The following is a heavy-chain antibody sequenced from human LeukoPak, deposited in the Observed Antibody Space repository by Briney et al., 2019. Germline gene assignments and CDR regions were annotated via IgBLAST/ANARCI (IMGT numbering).Heavy chain of an antibody. CDR1: GGSISSSNW. J-gene: IGHJ4*02. D-gene: IGHD4-17*01. CDR3: ASHDYGDYGTPTVVDY. CDR2: IYHSGST. V-gene: IGHV4-4*02. Sequence: SETLSLTCAVSGGSISSSNWWSWVRQPPGKGLEWIGEIYHSGSTNYNPSLKSRVTISVDKSKNQFSLKLSSVTAADTAVYYCASHDYGDYGTPTVVDYWGQGTLVTVSS.